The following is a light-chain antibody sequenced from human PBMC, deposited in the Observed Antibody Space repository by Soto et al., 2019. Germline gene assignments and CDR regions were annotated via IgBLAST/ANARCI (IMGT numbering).Light chain of an antibody. J-gene: IGKJ1*01. CDR3: QQYNNWPVT. CDR1: QSVSSN. CDR2: KVS. Sequence: EIVMTQSPATLSVSPGERATLSCRASQSVSSNLAWHQQKPGQAPRLLIYKVSTRATGISARFSGSGSGTEFTLTISSLQSEDFAVYYCQQYNNWPVTFGQGTKVDI. V-gene: IGKV3-15*01.